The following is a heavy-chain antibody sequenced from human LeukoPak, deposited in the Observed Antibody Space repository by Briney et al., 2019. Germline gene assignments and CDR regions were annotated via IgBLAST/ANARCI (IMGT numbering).Heavy chain of an antibody. CDR2: IYYSGST. J-gene: IGHJ6*02. D-gene: IGHD4-17*01. Sequence: KTSETLSLTCTVSGGSISSYYWSWIRQPPGKGLEWIGYIYYSGSTNYNPSLKSRVTISVDTSKNQFSLKLSSVTAADTAVYYCARFLLYGDYGVGAGLGNYYGMDVWGQGTTVTVSS. CDR1: GGSISSYY. V-gene: IGHV4-59*01. CDR3: ARFLLYGDYGVGAGLGNYYGMDV.